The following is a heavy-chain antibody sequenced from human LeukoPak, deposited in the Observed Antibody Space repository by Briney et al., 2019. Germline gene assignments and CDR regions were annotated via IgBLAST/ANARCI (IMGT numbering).Heavy chain of an antibody. CDR2: IYYTGST. D-gene: IGHD2-2*01. Sequence: SETLSPTCSVSGGSISSLYWSWIRQPPGKGLEWIGYIYYTGSTNYNPSLKSRVTMFVDMSKNQFSLNLNSVTAADTAVYYCARVSLSAFDPWGQGTLVTVSS. CDR3: ARVSLSAFDP. J-gene: IGHJ5*02. CDR1: GGSISSLY. V-gene: IGHV4-59*12.